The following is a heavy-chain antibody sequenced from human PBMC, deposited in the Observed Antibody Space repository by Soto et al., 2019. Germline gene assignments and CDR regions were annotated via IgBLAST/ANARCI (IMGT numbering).Heavy chain of an antibody. CDR3: AKDVAASDYYYYGMDV. CDR2: ISGSGGST. V-gene: IGHV3-23*01. J-gene: IGHJ6*02. D-gene: IGHD2-15*01. CDR1: GFTFSSYA. Sequence: EVQLLESGGGLVQPGGSLRLSSAASGFTFSSYAMSWVRQAPGKGLEWVSAISGSGGSTYYADSVKGRFTISRDNSKNTLYLQMNSLRAEDTAVYYCAKDVAASDYYYYGMDVWGQGTTVTVSS.